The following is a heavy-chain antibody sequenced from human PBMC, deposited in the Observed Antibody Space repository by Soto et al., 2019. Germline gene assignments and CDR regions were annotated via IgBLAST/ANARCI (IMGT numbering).Heavy chain of an antibody. J-gene: IGHJ4*02. Sequence: SETLSLTCLVSDGSISSTSYYGAWIRQPPGKGLEWIAGINYSGTTYYNPSLRSRATIAVDKSRNHFSLQLNSVTAADTAVYYCARHDNMTLGSQYLDSWGPGTLVTVSS. CDR1: DGSISSTSYY. V-gene: IGHV4-39*02. D-gene: IGHD1-1*01. CDR2: INYSGTT. CDR3: ARHDNMTLGSQYLDS.